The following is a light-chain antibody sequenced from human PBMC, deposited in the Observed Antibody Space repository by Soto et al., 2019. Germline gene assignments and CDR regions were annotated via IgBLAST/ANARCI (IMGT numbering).Light chain of an antibody. Sequence: AIQMTQSPSSLSASVGDRVIITCRASQAIRNDLGWYQQKPGKAPKLLIYTASTLQSGVPSRFSGSGSGADFTLTIRSLQPEDSATYYCLHDYSYPPTFGKGTKVDIK. CDR2: TAS. V-gene: IGKV1-6*01. CDR1: QAIRND. CDR3: LHDYSYPPT. J-gene: IGKJ1*01.